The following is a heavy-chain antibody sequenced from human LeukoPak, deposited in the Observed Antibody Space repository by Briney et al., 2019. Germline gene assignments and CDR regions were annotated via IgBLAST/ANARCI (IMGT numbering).Heavy chain of an antibody. J-gene: IGHJ4*02. D-gene: IGHD5-18*01. CDR1: RGSIRTYY. V-gene: IGHV4-59*08. Sequence: PSETLSLTCTVSRGSIRTYYWSWIRQSPGKGLEWIGYIYDSGTTKYNPSLKSRVTISVDMSKNQFSLKLSSVTAADTAVYYCTSEDTAMVHDYWGQGTLVTVSS. CDR2: IYDSGTT. CDR3: TSEDTAMVHDY.